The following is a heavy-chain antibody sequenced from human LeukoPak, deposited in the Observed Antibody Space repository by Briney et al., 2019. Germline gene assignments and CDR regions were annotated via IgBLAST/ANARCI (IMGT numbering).Heavy chain of an antibody. J-gene: IGHJ4*02. CDR1: GGSISSYY. CDR3: ARGIED. Sequence: SSETLSFTCTVSGGSISSYYWSWIRQPPGKGLEWIGYIYYSGSTNYNPSLKSRVTISVDTSKNQFSLKLSSVTAADTAMYYCARGIEDWGQGTLVTVSS. V-gene: IGHV4-59*01. CDR2: IYYSGST.